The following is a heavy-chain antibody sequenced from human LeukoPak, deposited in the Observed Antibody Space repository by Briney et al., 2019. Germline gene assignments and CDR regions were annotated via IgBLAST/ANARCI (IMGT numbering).Heavy chain of an antibody. D-gene: IGHD3-10*01. CDR1: GYTFTSYG. V-gene: IGHV1-18*01. J-gene: IGHJ4*02. CDR3: ARDFGENYYGSRLDY. CDR2: ISAYNGDT. Sequence: ASVKVSCKASGYTFTSYGITWVRQAPGQGLEWMGWISAYNGDTNYAQKLQGRVTMTTDTSTSTAYMELRSLRSDDTAVYYCARDFGENYYGSRLDYWGQGTPVTVSS.